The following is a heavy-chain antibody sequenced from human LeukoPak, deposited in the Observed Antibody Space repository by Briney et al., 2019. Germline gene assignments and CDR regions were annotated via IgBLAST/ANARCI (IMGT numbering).Heavy chain of an antibody. V-gene: IGHV1-69*04. CDR1: GGTFSSYA. D-gene: IGHD3-10*01. Sequence: SVKVSSKASGGTFSSYAISWVRQAPGQGLEWMGRIIPILGIANYAQKFQGRVTITADKSTSTAYMELSSLRSEDTAVYYCARDRYYYGSGLQRDYWGQGTLVTVSS. CDR3: ARDRYYYGSGLQRDY. CDR2: IIPILGIA. J-gene: IGHJ4*02.